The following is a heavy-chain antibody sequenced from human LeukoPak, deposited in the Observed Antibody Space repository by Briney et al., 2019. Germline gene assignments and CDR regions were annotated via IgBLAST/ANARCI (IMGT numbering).Heavy chain of an antibody. Sequence: GGSLRLSCAASGFTFSVYAMTWVRQAPGKGLEWVSGINNSGGRTYYADSVNGRFTISRDNSKNTLYLHLNNLRAEDTAVYYCVKPGGSFYYGSDDYWGQGTLVTVSS. CDR3: VKPGGSFYYGSDDY. CDR2: INNSGGRT. D-gene: IGHD3-10*01. CDR1: GFTFSVYA. V-gene: IGHV3-23*01. J-gene: IGHJ4*02.